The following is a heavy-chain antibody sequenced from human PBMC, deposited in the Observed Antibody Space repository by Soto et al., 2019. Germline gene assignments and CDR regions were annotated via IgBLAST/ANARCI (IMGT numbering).Heavy chain of an antibody. D-gene: IGHD4-17*01. Sequence: QVQLQESGPGLVKPSQTLSLTCTLSGGSISSGDYYWSWIRQPPGKGLEWIGYIYYSGSTYYKPSLKSRVTISVDTSKNQFSLKLSSVTAADTAVYYCAREAVTTLFLYLDYWGQGTLVTVSS. V-gene: IGHV4-30-4*01. CDR2: IYYSGST. CDR3: AREAVTTLFLYLDY. CDR1: GGSISSGDYY. J-gene: IGHJ4*02.